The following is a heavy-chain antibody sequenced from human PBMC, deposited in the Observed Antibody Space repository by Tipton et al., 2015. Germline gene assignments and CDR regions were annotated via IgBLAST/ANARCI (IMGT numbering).Heavy chain of an antibody. J-gene: IGHJ4*02. V-gene: IGHV4-59*08. CDR3: VRARGRHGGLFDS. CDR1: SDSISKYY. Sequence: TLSLTCSVSSDSISKYYWSWIRQPPGKELEWIGYIQYSGSTNYNPSLKSRVTISVDTSKTPFSLKVSSVTAADTAMYYCVRARGRHGGLFDSWGQGTLVIVSS. CDR2: IQYSGST. D-gene: IGHD4-23*01.